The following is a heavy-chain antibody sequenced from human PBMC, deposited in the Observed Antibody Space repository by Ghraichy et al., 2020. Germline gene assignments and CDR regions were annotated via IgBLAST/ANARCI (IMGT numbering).Heavy chain of an antibody. CDR1: GFTFDDYA. D-gene: IGHD6-13*01. CDR3: AKESVAAAGPII. V-gene: IGHV3-9*01. CDR2: ISWNSGSI. J-gene: IGHJ4*02. Sequence: GGSLRLSCAASGFTFDDYAMHWVRQAPGKGLEWVSGISWNSGSIGYADSVKGRFTISRDNAKNSLYLQMNSLRAEDTALYYCAKESVAAAGPIIWGQGTLVTVSS.